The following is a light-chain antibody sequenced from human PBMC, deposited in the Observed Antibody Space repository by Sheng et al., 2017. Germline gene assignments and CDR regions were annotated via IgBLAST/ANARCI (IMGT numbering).Light chain of an antibody. CDR1: QAISNW. CDR3: QQADSFPRT. V-gene: IGKV1-12*01. J-gene: IGKJ4*01. Sequence: DIQMTQSPSSVSASVGDRVTITCRASQAISNWLAWYQQKPGKAPKLLIYAASSLHSGVPSRFSGSGSGTHFTLTISSLQPEDFATYYCQQADSFPRTFGGGTEGGDQT. CDR2: AAS.